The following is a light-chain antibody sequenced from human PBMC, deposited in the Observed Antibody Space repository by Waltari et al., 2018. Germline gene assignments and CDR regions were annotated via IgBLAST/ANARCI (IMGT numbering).Light chain of an antibody. CDR3: QVWDSSSKYV. CDR1: NTGSKT. J-gene: IGLJ1*01. Sequence: SYVLTQPPSVSVAPGQTATITCEESNTGSKTVHWYRQKPGQAPVVVVYDDTFRPSGIPERFSGSNSGRTATLTISRVEAGDEADYYCQVWDSSSKYVFGTGTKVTVL. V-gene: IGLV3-21*02. CDR2: DDT.